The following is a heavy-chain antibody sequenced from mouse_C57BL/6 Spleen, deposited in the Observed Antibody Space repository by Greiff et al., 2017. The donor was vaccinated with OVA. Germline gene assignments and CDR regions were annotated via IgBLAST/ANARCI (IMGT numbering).Heavy chain of an antibody. CDR2: IDPSDSYT. J-gene: IGHJ1*03. CDR3: ARRGEWYFDV. V-gene: IGHV1-69*01. Sequence: QVQLQQPGAELVMPGASVKLSCNASGYTFTSYWMHWVKQRPGQGLEWIGEIDPSDSYTNYNQKFKGKSTLTVDKSSSTAYMQLSSLTSEDSAVYYCARRGEWYFDVWGTGTTVTVSS. CDR1: GYTFTSYW.